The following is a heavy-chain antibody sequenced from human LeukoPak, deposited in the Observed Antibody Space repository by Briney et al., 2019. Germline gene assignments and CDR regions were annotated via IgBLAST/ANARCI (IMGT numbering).Heavy chain of an antibody. V-gene: IGHV3-30-3*01. J-gene: IGHJ4*02. Sequence: GGSLRLSCAASGFTFSSYAMHWVRQAPGKGLEWVAVISYDGSNKYYADSVKGRFTISRVNSKNTLYLQMNSLRAEDTAVYYCARVGYDSSDFDYWGQGTLVTVSS. CDR2: ISYDGSNK. CDR1: GFTFSSYA. CDR3: ARVGYDSSDFDY. D-gene: IGHD3-22*01.